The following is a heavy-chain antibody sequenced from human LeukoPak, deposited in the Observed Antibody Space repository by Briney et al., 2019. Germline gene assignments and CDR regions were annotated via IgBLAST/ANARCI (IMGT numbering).Heavy chain of an antibody. J-gene: IGHJ6*02. CDR1: SGSFSGFY. CDR3: ARQVVVAATLYSYYYGLDV. Sequence: PSETLSLTCAVYSGSFSGFYWSWIRQPPGKGLEWIGEINHSGSTNYNPSLKSRVTISLDTSKNQFSLKLNSVTAADTAVYYCARQVVVAATLYSYYYGLDVWGRGTPVTVSS. D-gene: IGHD2-15*01. V-gene: IGHV4-34*01. CDR2: INHSGST.